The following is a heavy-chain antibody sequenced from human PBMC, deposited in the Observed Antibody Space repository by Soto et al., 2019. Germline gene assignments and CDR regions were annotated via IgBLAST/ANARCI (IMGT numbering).Heavy chain of an antibody. V-gene: IGHV3-23*01. CDR1: GFTFSSYA. CDR2: ISGSGGSA. J-gene: IGHJ4*02. D-gene: IGHD6-19*01. CDR3: AKLGIAVASPEY. Sequence: PGGSLRLSCAASGFTFSSYAMGWVRQAPGKGLEWVSAISGSGGSAYYADSVKGRFTISRDNSKNTLYLQMNSLRAEDTAVYYCAKLGIAVASPEYWGQGTLVTVSS.